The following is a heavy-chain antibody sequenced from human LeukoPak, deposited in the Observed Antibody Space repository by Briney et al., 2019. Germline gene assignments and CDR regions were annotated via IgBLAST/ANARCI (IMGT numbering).Heavy chain of an antibody. CDR1: GLASSSYT. D-gene: IGHD2-15*01. J-gene: IGHJ4*02. Sequence: PGGSLRLSCAASGLASSSYTMHWARQAPGKGLEWVSYISSSSSAIYYADSVKGRFTISRDNAKSSLYLQMNSLRAEDTAVYYCARGPCSGGSCRYYFDYWGQGTLVTVSS. V-gene: IGHV3-48*01. CDR3: ARGPCSGGSCRYYFDY. CDR2: ISSSSSAI.